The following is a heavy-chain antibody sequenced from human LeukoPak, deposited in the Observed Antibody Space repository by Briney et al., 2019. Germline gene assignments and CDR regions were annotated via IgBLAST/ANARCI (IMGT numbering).Heavy chain of an antibody. V-gene: IGHV4-39*07. J-gene: IGHJ4*02. CDR3: ARDGGAGWPIGY. Sequence: PSETLSLTCTVSGGSISSSSYYWGWIRQPPGKGLEWIGSIYYSGSTYYNPSLKSRVTISVDTSKNQFSLKLSSVTAADTAVYYCARDGGAGWPIGYWGQGTLVTVSS. CDR2: IYYSGST. CDR1: GGSISSSSYY. D-gene: IGHD6-19*01.